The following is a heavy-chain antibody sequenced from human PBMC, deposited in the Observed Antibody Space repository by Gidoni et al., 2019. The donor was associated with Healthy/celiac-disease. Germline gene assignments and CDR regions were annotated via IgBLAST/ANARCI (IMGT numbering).Heavy chain of an antibody. D-gene: IGHD3-10*01. CDR3: ARGILWFGDQTRNWFDP. Sequence: QLQLQESGSVLVKPSQTLSLTCAVSGGSISSGGYSWSWIRQPPGKGLEWIGYIYHSGSTYYNPSLKSRVTISVDRSKNQFSLKLSSVTAADTAVYYCARGILWFGDQTRNWFDPWGQGTLVTVSS. CDR1: GGSISSGGYS. V-gene: IGHV4-30-2*01. CDR2: IYHSGST. J-gene: IGHJ5*02.